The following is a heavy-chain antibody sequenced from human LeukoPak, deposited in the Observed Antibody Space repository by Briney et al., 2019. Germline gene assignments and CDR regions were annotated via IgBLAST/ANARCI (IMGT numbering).Heavy chain of an antibody. V-gene: IGHV3-15*01. CDR3: TTAWYSGSFNFEY. D-gene: IGHD1-26*01. Sequence: GGSLRLSCAASGFTFSDYYMSWIRQAPGKGLEWVGRIKSKTDGGTTDYAAPVKGRFTISRDDSKNTLYLKMNSLKTEDTAVYYCTTAWYSGSFNFEYWGQGTLVTVSS. CDR2: IKSKTDGGTT. CDR1: GFTFSDYY. J-gene: IGHJ4*02.